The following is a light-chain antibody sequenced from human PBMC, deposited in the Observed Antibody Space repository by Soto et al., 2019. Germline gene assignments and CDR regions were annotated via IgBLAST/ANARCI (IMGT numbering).Light chain of an antibody. Sequence: QSALTQPASVSGSPGQSITISCSGTSSDVGGYNSVSWYQQHPGKAPKLMIYDVTNRPSGISHRFSASKSGNTASLTISGIQAEDEADYYFCSYTSSSTLIFGGGTKLTVL. CDR3: CSYTSSSTLI. V-gene: IGLV2-14*01. CDR2: DVT. J-gene: IGLJ2*01. CDR1: SSDVGGYNS.